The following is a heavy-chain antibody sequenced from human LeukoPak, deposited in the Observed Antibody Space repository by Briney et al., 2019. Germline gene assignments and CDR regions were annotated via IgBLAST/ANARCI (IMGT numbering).Heavy chain of an antibody. CDR1: GGSISSGGYY. Sequence: PSQTLSLTCTVSGGSISSGGYYWSWIRQHPGKGLEWIGYIYYSGSTYYSPSLKSRVTISVDTSKNQFSLKLSSVTAADTAVYYCARVRWLQSNWFDPWGQGTLVTVSS. CDR2: IYYSGST. V-gene: IGHV4-31*03. J-gene: IGHJ5*02. CDR3: ARVRWLQSNWFDP. D-gene: IGHD5-24*01.